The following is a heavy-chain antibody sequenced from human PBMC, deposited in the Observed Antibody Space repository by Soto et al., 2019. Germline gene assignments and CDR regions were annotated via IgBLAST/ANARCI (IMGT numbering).Heavy chain of an antibody. D-gene: IGHD6-6*01. CDR1: GFTFSSYA. CDR2: VSKSGVSI. V-gene: IGHV3-23*01. J-gene: IGHJ4*02. Sequence: PGGSLRLSCAASGFTFSSYAMSWVRQASGKGLEWVSSVSKSGVSIYYGDSVKGRFTVSRDNSKNTLYLQMNSLRDEDTAVYYCASIDLYSSSSKCWGQGTLVTVS. CDR3: ASIDLYSSSSKC.